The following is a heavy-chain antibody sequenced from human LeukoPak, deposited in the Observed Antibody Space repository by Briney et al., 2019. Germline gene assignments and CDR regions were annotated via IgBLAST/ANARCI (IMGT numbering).Heavy chain of an antibody. V-gene: IGHV4-4*02. CDR3: ASSIAVAGTYDAFDI. Sequence: SETLSLTCAVSGGSISSSNWWSWVRQPPGKGLEWIGEIYHSGSTNYNPSLKSRVTISVDKSKNQFSLKLSSVTAADTAVCYCASSIAVAGTYDAFDIWGQGTMVTVSS. CDR1: GGSISSSNW. J-gene: IGHJ3*02. CDR2: IYHSGST. D-gene: IGHD6-19*01.